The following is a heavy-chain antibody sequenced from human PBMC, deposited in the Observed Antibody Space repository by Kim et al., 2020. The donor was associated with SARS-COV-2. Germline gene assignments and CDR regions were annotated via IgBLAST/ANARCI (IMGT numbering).Heavy chain of an antibody. CDR2: ISWNSGSI. Sequence: GGSLRLSCAASGFTFDDYAMHWVRQAPGKGLEWVSGISWNSGSIGYADSVKGRFTISRDNAKNSLYLQMNSLRAEDTALYYCAKDLGGIAAPGAFDIWGQETMVPVSS. V-gene: IGHV3-9*01. CDR3: AKDLGGIAAPGAFDI. CDR1: GFTFDDYA. D-gene: IGHD6-13*01. J-gene: IGHJ3*02.